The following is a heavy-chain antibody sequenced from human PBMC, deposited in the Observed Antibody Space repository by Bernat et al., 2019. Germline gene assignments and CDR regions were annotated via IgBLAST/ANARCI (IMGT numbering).Heavy chain of an antibody. J-gene: IGHJ4*02. D-gene: IGHD6-19*01. CDR2: IKQDGSEK. Sequence: VQLVESGGGLVQPGGSLRLSCAASGFTFSNYWMSWVRQAPGRGLEWVANIKQDGSEKYYMDSVKGRFTISRDNAKNSLYLQMNSLRAEDTAVYYCARDVPSMRLAHWGQGTRVTVSS. CDR3: ARDVPSMRLAH. CDR1: GFTFSNYW. V-gene: IGHV3-7*03.